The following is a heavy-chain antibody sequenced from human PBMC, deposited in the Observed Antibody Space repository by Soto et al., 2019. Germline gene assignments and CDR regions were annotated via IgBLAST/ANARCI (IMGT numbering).Heavy chain of an antibody. D-gene: IGHD6-19*01. CDR1: GFTFSSYA. J-gene: IGHJ4*02. CDR3: AKDRYISGWYDKNGNVY. V-gene: IGHV3-23*01. Sequence: PGGSLRLSCAASGFTFSSYAMSWVRQAPGKGLEWVSAISGSGGSTYYADSVKGRFTISRDNSKNTLYLQMNSLRAEDTAVYYCAKDRYISGWYDKNGNVYWCPGPLVTVSS. CDR2: ISGSGGST.